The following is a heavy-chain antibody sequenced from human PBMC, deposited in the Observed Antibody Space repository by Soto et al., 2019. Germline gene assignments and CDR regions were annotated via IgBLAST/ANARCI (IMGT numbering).Heavy chain of an antibody. V-gene: IGHV3-23*01. CDR2: ISGSGDNT. J-gene: IGHJ4*02. Sequence: EVQLLESGGGLVQPGGSLRLSCAASGFTFSSYAMNWVRQAPGKGLERVSGISGSGDNTYYADSVKGRFTISRDNSKNTLYVQVYSLRAEDMAVYYCAKGGGRGGSFNTRVDYWGQGTLVTVSS. CDR3: AKGGGRGGSFNTRVDY. D-gene: IGHD1-26*01. CDR1: GFTFSSYA.